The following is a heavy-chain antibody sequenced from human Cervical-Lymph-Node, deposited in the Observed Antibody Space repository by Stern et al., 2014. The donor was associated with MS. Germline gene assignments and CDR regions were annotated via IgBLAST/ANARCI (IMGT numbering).Heavy chain of an antibody. CDR3: ARVLWEQQLVLFDY. CDR1: GGSISSGGYY. Sequence: VQLVESGPGLVKPSQTLSLTCTVSGGSISSGGYYWSWLRQHPGKGLEWIGYIYYSGSTYYNPSLKSRVTISVDTSKNQFSLKLSSVTAADTAVYYCARVLWEQQLVLFDYWGQGTLVTVSS. CDR2: IYYSGST. V-gene: IGHV4-31*03. D-gene: IGHD6-13*01. J-gene: IGHJ4*02.